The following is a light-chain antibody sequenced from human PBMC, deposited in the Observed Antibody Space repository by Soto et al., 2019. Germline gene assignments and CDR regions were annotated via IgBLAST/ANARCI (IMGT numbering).Light chain of an antibody. CDR1: SSDVGSYNR. CDR2: EVS. Sequence: SALTQPASVSGSPGQSITISCTGTSSDVGSYNRVSWYQQHPGKAPKLMIYEVSNRPSGVSNRFSGSKSGNTASLTISGLQAEEEADYYCSSYTSNFTLEVFGGGTKLTVL. CDR3: SSYTSNFTLEV. V-gene: IGLV2-14*01. J-gene: IGLJ2*01.